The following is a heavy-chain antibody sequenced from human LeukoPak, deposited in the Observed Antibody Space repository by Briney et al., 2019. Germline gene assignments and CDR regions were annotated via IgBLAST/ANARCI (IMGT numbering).Heavy chain of an antibody. D-gene: IGHD5-24*01. CDR3: ARVGRDGYNYPLDY. CDR2: IIPIFTIA. CDR1: GGTFSSYA. V-gene: IGHV1-69*04. J-gene: IGHJ4*02. Sequence: ASVKVSCKASGGTFSSYAISWVRQAPGQGLKWMGRIIPIFTIANYAQKFQDRVTISADKSTSTAYMELSSLRSEDTAMYYCARVGRDGYNYPLDYWGQGTLVTVSS.